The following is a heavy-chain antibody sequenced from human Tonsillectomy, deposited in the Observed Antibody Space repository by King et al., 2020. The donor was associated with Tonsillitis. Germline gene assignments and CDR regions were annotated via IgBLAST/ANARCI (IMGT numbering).Heavy chain of an antibody. CDR2: FDREDGET. CDR3: ATKWGSYYGGGQLNY. CDR1: GYTLTRLS. Sequence: QLVQSGAEVKKPGASVKVSCKVSGYTLTRLSMHWVRQAPGKGLEWMGGFDREDGETTYAQKFQGRVTMTEDTSTDTAYMELSSLRSEDTATYYCATKWGSYYGGGQLNYWGQGTLVTVSS. V-gene: IGHV1-24*01. D-gene: IGHD3-22*01. J-gene: IGHJ4*02.